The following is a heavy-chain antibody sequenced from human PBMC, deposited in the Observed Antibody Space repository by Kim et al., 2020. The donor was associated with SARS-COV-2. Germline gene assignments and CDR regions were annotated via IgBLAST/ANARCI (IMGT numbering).Heavy chain of an antibody. CDR2: IKSKTDGGTT. D-gene: IGHD5-18*01. CDR3: TTPYERGYTYGGYDY. V-gene: IGHV3-15*01. CDR1: AFTFSNAW. Sequence: GGSLRLSCVASAFTFSNAWMSWVRQAPGKGLEWVGLIKSKTDGGTTDYAAPVKGKFTITRDDSQNTLYLQMNSLKTEDTAVYYCTTPYERGYTYGGYDY. J-gene: IGHJ4*01.